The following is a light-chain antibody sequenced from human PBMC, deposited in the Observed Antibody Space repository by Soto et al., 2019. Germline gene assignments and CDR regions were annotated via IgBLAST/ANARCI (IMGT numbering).Light chain of an antibody. V-gene: IGKV1-9*01. CDR2: AAS. CDR1: QAISDS. J-gene: IGKJ2*01. Sequence: IQLTQSPSSLSASVGDRVTITCRASQAISDSLVWYQQNPGPAPKLLIYAASTLQSRVPSRFSGSGSGTDFTLTISSLHPADFATYCCQQFKRYPYTVGQGTKLEI. CDR3: QQFKRYPYT.